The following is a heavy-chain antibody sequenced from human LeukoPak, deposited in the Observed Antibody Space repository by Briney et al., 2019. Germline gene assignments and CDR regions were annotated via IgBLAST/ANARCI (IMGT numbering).Heavy chain of an antibody. Sequence: SETLSLTSTVSYSFISIYYWSWIRQPPGKGLEWIGYIYYSASTNYNPSLKSRVTISVDTSNNQFSLKLRSVTAADTAVYYCARGPRDSIVVAASPFDYWGQGTLVTVSS. J-gene: IGHJ4*02. V-gene: IGHV4-59*01. CDR3: ARGPRDSIVVAASPFDY. CDR2: IYYSAST. CDR1: YSFISIYY. D-gene: IGHD1-26*01.